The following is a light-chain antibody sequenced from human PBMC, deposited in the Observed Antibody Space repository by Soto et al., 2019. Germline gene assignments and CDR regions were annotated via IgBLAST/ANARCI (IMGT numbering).Light chain of an antibody. J-gene: IGLJ1*01. CDR3: QSYDSSLSGYV. CDR1: SSNIGAVYD. CDR2: ANN. Sequence: QSVLTQPPSVSGSPGQRVTISCTWISSNIGAVYDVHWYQQLPGTAPKLLIYANNIRPSGVPGRFSGSKSGTSASLAITGLQAEDEADYYCQSYDSSLSGYVFGTGTKVTVL. V-gene: IGLV1-40*01.